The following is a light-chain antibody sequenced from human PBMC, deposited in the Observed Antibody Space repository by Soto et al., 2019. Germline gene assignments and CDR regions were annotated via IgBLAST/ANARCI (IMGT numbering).Light chain of an antibody. V-gene: IGLV2-8*01. J-gene: IGLJ1*01. CDR3: SSYSGTNFHYV. CDR1: SSDVGGYNY. CDR2: EVS. Sequence: QSVLTPPPSASGSFGQSVTISCTGTSSDVGGYNYVSLYQQHPGKAPKLMIYEVSERPSGVPDRFSGSKSGNTASLTVSELQVDDEADYYCSSYSGTNFHYVFGTGTKVTVL.